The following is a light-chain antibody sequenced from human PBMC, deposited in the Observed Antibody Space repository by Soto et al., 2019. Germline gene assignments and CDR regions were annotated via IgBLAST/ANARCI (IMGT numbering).Light chain of an antibody. CDR3: CSDGGRCAVV. CDR1: SSDVGGYNY. CDR2: DVS. V-gene: IGLV2-11*01. Sequence: QSVLTQPRSVSGSPGQSVTISCTGTSSDVGGYNYVSWYQQHPGKAPKLMIYDVSKPPSGVPDCSCGTTSGNTAFRTISGQQGEEAADYYGCSDGGRCAVVFGGGTKLTVL. J-gene: IGLJ2*01.